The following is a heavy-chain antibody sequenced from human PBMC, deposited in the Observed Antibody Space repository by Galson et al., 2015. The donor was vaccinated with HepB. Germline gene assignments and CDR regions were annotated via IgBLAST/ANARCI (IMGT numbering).Heavy chain of an antibody. D-gene: IGHD2-21*02. Sequence: SLRLSCAASGFTFSSYAMHWVRQAPGKGLEWVAVISYDGSNKYYADSVKGRFTISRDNSKNTLYLQMNSLRAEDTAVYYCARDVMVVVVTAMSGLYYYYYGMDVWGQGTTVTVSS. V-gene: IGHV3-30-3*01. CDR1: GFTFSSYA. CDR2: ISYDGSNK. J-gene: IGHJ6*02. CDR3: ARDVMVVVVTAMSGLYYYYYGMDV.